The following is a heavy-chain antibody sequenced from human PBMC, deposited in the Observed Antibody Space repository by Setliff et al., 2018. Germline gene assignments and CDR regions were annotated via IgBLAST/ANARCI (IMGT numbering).Heavy chain of an antibody. Sequence: GESLKISCAASGLTFNSYAMSWVRQAPGKGLEWVSSVSVSGDNTYYTDSVKGRFTTSRDNSRNTLFLQMNSLRADDTAVYFCVNARMVTTWGRAYWGQGTLVTVSS. V-gene: IGHV3-23*01. CDR1: GLTFNSYA. CDR3: VNARMVTTWGRAY. D-gene: IGHD4-17*01. CDR2: VSVSGDNT. J-gene: IGHJ4*02.